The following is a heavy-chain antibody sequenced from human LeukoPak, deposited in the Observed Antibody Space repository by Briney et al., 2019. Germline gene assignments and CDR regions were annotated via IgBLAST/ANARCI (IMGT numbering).Heavy chain of an antibody. V-gene: IGHV3-30*04. D-gene: IGHD3-9*01. CDR1: GFTFSSYA. Sequence: GGSLRLSCAASGFTFSSYAMHWVRQAPGKGLGWVAVISYDGSNKYYADSVKGRFTISRDNSKNTLYLQMNSLRAEDTAVYYCARDGKKYYDILTGLNWFDPWGQGTLVTVSS. CDR3: ARDGKKYYDILTGLNWFDP. CDR2: ISYDGSNK. J-gene: IGHJ5*02.